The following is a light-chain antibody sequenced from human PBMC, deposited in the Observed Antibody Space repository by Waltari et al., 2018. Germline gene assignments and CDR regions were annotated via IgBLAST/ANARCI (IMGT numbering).Light chain of an antibody. CDR1: QTVSTIA. J-gene: IGKJ4*01. CDR2: STY. Sequence: EIVLTSSPGPLSLSPGDSATLSCRPTQTVSTIALSWYQQKPGQAPRVLIYSTYNRATGIPDRFSGSGSGTDFTLTINRLAPEDFAMYYCQQYDGIVVTFGGGTKVEI. V-gene: IGKV3-20*01. CDR3: QQYDGIVVT.